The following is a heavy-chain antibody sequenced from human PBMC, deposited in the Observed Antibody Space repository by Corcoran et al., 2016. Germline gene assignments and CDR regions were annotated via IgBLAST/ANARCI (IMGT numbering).Heavy chain of an antibody. Sequence: QVQLLESGGGVVQPGTSLRLSCAASGLTFSSYAMHWVRQVPGEGLEWVAVISYTGSKKYYADCVKGRFTISRDNAKNTVYLQMNSLRAEDTAVYYCAKERFPFGVGEIDYGGQGTLVTVSS. V-gene: IGHV3-30*18. CDR1: GLTFSSYA. CDR2: ISYTGSKK. CDR3: AKERFPFGVGEIDY. J-gene: IGHJ4*02. D-gene: IGHD3-10*01.